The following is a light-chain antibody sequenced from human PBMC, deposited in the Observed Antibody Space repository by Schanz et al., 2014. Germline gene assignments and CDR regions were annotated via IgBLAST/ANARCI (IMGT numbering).Light chain of an antibody. CDR1: QSVSSSY. V-gene: IGKV3-20*01. CDR3: QQYTRSPWT. CDR2: GAS. Sequence: EIVLTQSPGTLSLSPGERATLSCRASQSVSSSYLAWYQQKPGQAPRLLIFGASSRATGIPDRFSVSGSGTDFTLTISRLEPEDFAVYYCQQYTRSPWTFGQGTKVESK. J-gene: IGKJ1*01.